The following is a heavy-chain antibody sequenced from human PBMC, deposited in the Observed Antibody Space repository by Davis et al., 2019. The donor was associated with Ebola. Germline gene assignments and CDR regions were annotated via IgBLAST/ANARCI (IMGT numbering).Heavy chain of an antibody. CDR1: DYTFTSYG. Sequence: AASVKVSCKASDYTFTSYGISWVRQAPGQGLEWMGWINTDDGDTNYPQNLQGRGTMTTDTSTSTAYMELRSLRFDDTAVYYCVTSYDFWSGHDDHGMDVWGQGTTVTVSS. V-gene: IGHV1-18*01. J-gene: IGHJ6*02. CDR2: INTDDGDT. CDR3: VTSYDFWSGHDDHGMDV. D-gene: IGHD3-3*01.